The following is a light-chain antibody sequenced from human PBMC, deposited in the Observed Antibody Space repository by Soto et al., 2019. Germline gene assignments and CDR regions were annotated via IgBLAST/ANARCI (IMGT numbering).Light chain of an antibody. CDR1: QTISSW. Sequence: DIQMTQSPSTLSGSVGDRVTITCRASQTISSWLAWYQQKPGKAPKLLIYKASTLKSGVPSRFSGSGSGTEFTLTISSLQPDDFATYYCQQYNSPKTFGQGGNVDI. J-gene: IGKJ1*01. CDR3: QQYNSPKT. CDR2: KAS. V-gene: IGKV1-5*03.